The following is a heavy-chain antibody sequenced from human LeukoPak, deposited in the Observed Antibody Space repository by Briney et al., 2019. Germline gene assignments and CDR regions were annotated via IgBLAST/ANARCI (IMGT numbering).Heavy chain of an antibody. J-gene: IGHJ4*02. V-gene: IGHV4-34*01. D-gene: IGHD1-26*01. Sequence: SETRSLTCAVYGGSLSGYYWRWLRPPPREGVEWIGEINHSGSTNYNPSLESRVTISVDTSKNQFSLKLSSVTAADTAMYYCARSTTLFDYWGQGTLVTVSS. CDR3: ARSTTLFDY. CDR1: GGSLSGYY. CDR2: INHSGST.